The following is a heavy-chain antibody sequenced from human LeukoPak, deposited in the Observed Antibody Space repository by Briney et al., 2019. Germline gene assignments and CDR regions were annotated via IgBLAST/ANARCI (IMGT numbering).Heavy chain of an antibody. Sequence: ASVKVSCKASGYTFTGYYIHWVRQAPGQGLEWMGWINPNSGDTTSAQRFQGRVTMTRDTSLNTAYMELSRLTSDDTAVYYCARVPGYSSDKRSLSWFDPGARDLWSPSPQ. CDR2: INPNSGDT. V-gene: IGHV1-2*02. CDR3: ARVPGYSSDKRSLSWFDP. J-gene: IGHJ5*02. CDR1: GYTFTGYY. D-gene: IGHD6-19*01.